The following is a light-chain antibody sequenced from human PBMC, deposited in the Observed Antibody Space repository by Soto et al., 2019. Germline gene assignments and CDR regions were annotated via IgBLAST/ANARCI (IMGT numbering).Light chain of an antibody. V-gene: IGKV3-20*01. J-gene: IGKJ3*01. CDR1: QSINSKS. CDR2: NTS. CDR3: QHYGGSFI. Sequence: EIVLTQSPGTLSLSPGEGATVSCMVSQSINSKSLVWYQRKFGQAPRLLIYNTSSRATGIPDRFSGSGSGTVFTLSISRLEPEDFAVYYCQHYGGSFIFGPGTKVDFK.